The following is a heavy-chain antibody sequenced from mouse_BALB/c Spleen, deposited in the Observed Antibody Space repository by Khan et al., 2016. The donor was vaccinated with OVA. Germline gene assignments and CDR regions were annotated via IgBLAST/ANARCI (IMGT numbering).Heavy chain of an antibody. V-gene: IGHV1-7*01. Sequence: VKLVESGAELAKPGASVKMSCKASGYTFSTYWIHWVKQRPGQGLEWIGYINPSSGYTYYNQRFNDKATLTTDKSSSTAYMQLSSLTSEDSAVYYCARDRIDYWGQGTTLTVSS. CDR3: ARDRIDY. CDR1: GYTFSTYW. CDR2: INPSSGYT. J-gene: IGHJ2*01.